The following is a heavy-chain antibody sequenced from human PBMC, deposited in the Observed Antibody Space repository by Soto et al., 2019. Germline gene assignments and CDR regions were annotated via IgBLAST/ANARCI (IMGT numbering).Heavy chain of an antibody. CDR3: AKDRESRTVGIEGAFDI. Sequence: GGSLRLSCAASGFTFSSYAMSWVRQAPGKGLEWVSAISGSGGSTYYADSVKGRFTISRDNSKNTLYLQMNSLRAEDTAVYYCAKDRESRTVGIEGAFDIWGQGTMVTVSS. D-gene: IGHD4-4*01. V-gene: IGHV3-23*01. J-gene: IGHJ3*02. CDR2: ISGSGGST. CDR1: GFTFSSYA.